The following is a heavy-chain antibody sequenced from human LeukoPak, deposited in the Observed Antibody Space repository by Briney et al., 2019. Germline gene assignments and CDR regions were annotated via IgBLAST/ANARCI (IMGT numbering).Heavy chain of an antibody. CDR3: TRGGPYGPGSSHFDY. J-gene: IGHJ4*02. Sequence: GASVKVSCKASGYTFTGYYMHWVRQAPGQGLEWMGWINPNSGGTNYAQKFQGRVTMTRDTSISTAYMELSRLRSDDTAVYYCTRGGPYGPGSSHFDYWGQGTLVTVSS. CDR1: GYTFTGYY. CDR2: INPNSGGT. D-gene: IGHD3-10*01. V-gene: IGHV1-2*02.